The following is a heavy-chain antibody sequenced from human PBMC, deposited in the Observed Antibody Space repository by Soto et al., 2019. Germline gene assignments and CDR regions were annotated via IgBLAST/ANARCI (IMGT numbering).Heavy chain of an antibody. Sequence: EVQLLESGGGLVQPGGSLRLSCAASGFTFSSYAMRWVRKAPGKGLEWVSAISGSGGSTYYADSVKGRFTISRDNSKNTLYLQMNSLRAEDTAVYYCARRSSGWYFDYWGQGTLVTVSS. V-gene: IGHV3-23*01. CDR3: ARRSSGWYFDY. CDR2: ISGSGGST. J-gene: IGHJ4*02. D-gene: IGHD6-19*01. CDR1: GFTFSSYA.